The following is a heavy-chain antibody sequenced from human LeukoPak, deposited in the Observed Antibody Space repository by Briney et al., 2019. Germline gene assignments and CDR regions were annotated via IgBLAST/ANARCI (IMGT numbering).Heavy chain of an antibody. CDR2: ISAYNGNT. CDR3: ARTNPVKDYYYGMDV. V-gene: IGHV1-18*01. Sequence: ASVKVSCTASGYTFTSYGISWVRQAPGQGLEWMGWISAYNGNTNYAQKLQGRVTMTTDTSTSTAYMELRSLRSDDTAVYYCARTNPVKDYYYGMDVWGQGTTVTVSS. CDR1: GYTFTSYG. J-gene: IGHJ6*02. D-gene: IGHD3-16*02.